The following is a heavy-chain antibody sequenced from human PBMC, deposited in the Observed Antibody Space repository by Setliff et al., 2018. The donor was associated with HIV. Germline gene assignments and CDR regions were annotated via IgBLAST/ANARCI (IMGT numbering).Heavy chain of an antibody. CDR1: GFTFSNAW. CDR2: TKYDGSES. D-gene: IGHD1-26*01. J-gene: IGHJ4*02. Sequence: PGGSLRLSCAASGFTFSNAWMSWVRQVPGKGLEWVSNTKYDGSESYYVDSVKGRFTMSRDNAKNLVYLEMNSLKVEDTAVYYCARDATRGGDFDFWGQGTLVTVSS. CDR3: ARDATRGGDFDF. V-gene: IGHV3-7*01.